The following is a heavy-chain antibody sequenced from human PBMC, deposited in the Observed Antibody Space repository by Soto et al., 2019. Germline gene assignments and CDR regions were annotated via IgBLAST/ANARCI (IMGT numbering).Heavy chain of an antibody. CDR1: GGSISSGDYY. V-gene: IGHV4-30-4*01. J-gene: IGHJ4*02. CDR3: ARWFGENKQSDY. D-gene: IGHD3-10*01. CDR2: IYYSGST. Sequence: SETLSLTCTVSGGSISSGDYYWSWIRQPPGKGLEWIGYIYYSGSTYYNPSLKSRVTISVDTSKNQFSPKLSSVTAADTAVYYCARWFGENKQSDYWGQGTLVTVSS.